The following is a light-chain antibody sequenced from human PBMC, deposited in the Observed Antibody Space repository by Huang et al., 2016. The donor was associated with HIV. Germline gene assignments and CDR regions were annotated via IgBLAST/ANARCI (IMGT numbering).Light chain of an antibody. J-gene: IGKJ2*01. CDR3: QQYGSSPRYT. V-gene: IGKV3-20*01. CDR2: GAS. Sequence: EIVLTQSPGTLSLSPGERATLSCRASQSVSSSYLAWYQQKPGQAPKILIYGASSRATGIPDRFSGSGSGTDFTLTISRLEPEDVAVYYCQQYGSSPRYTFGQGTKLEIK. CDR1: QSVSSSY.